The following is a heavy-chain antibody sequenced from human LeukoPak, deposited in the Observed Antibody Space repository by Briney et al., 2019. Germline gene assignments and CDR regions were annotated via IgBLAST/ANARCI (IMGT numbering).Heavy chain of an antibody. J-gene: IGHJ4*02. CDR3: ATGNSASPIDIEN. V-gene: IGHV3-53*01. CDR1: GFTVSTNY. Sequence: PGGSLRLSCAASGFTVSTNYMSWVRRAPGKGLEWVSLIYSAGTTYYADSVKGRFTISRDHSKNTMYLQMNNLRVGDTALYYCATGNSASPIDIENWGQGTLVTVSS. CDR2: IYSAGTT. D-gene: IGHD1/OR15-1a*01.